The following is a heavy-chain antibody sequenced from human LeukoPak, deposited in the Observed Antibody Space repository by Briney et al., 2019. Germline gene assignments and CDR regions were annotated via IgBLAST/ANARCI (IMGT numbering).Heavy chain of an antibody. V-gene: IGHV3-23*01. D-gene: IGHD1-26*01. CDR1: GFTFRNYG. CDR3: AKDDGGSYYIYYYYMDV. Sequence: GGTLRLSCAASGFTFRNYGMSWVRQAPGKGLEWVSAISNSGGNTYYADSVKGRFTISRDNSRNTLYLQMNSLRAEDTAVYYCAKDDGGSYYIYYYYMDVWGKGTAVTISS. CDR2: ISNSGGNT. J-gene: IGHJ6*03.